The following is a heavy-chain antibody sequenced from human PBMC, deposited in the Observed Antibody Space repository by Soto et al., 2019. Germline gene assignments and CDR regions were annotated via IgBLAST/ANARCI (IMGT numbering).Heavy chain of an antibody. J-gene: IGHJ6*02. V-gene: IGHV4-31*03. CDR3: AATTVTAAGYYYGMDV. Sequence: SETLSLTCSVSGGSFSSGAYYWSWIRQHPGKGLEWIGYIHHSGSISYNPSLKSRLSISVDTSKNQFSLYLSSVTAADTAIYYCAATTVTAAGYYYGMDVWGQGTTVTVSS. D-gene: IGHD2-21*02. CDR2: IHHSGSI. CDR1: GGSFSSGAYY.